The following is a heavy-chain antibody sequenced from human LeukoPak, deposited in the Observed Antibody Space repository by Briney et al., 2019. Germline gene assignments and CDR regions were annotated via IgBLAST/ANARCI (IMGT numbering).Heavy chain of an antibody. CDR1: GFTFSTSW. CDR3: ARDRAFSTFDF. CDR2: INVDDSAK. D-gene: IGHD2-2*01. J-gene: IGHJ4*02. V-gene: IGHV3-7*01. Sequence: SGGSLRLSCAASGFTFSTSWMTWVRQAPGKGLERVAIINVDDSAKDYLGSVKGRYTISRDNAKNSLYLQMNSLRPEDTAVYYCARDRAFSTFDFWGQGTLVAVSS.